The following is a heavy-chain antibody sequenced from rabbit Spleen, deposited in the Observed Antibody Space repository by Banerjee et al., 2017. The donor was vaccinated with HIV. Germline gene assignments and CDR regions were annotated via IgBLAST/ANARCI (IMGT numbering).Heavy chain of an antibody. D-gene: IGHD8-1*01. J-gene: IGHJ6*01. CDR1: GFSFSSSYW. CDR3: ARDAGTSFSSYGMDL. V-gene: IGHV1S45*01. CDR2: IYAGSSGST. Sequence: QEQLEESGGDLVKPEGSLTLTCTASGFSFSSSYWICWVRQAPGKGLEWIACIYAGSSGSTYYASWAKGRFTISKTSSTTVTLQMTSLTDADTATYFCARDAGTSFSSYGMDLWGPGTLVTVS.